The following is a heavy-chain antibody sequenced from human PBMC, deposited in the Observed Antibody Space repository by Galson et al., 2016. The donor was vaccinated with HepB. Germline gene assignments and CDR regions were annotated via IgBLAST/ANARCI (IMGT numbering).Heavy chain of an antibody. J-gene: IGHJ4*02. CDR1: GYTFTTHW. D-gene: IGHD3-3*02. CDR2: IDPIAYAT. Sequence: QSGAEVKKSGESLQIFCNASGYTFTTHWITWVRQVPGKGLEWVGTIDPIAYATNSNPPFFGQVTISTDRSISTAYLQWGSLKASDSAIYYCARQGRYHFESKGDYWGPGTLVTVSS. V-gene: IGHV5-10-1*01. CDR3: ARQGRYHFESKGDY.